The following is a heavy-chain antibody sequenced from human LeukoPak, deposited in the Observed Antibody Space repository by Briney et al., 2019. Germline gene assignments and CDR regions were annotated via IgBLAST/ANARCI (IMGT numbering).Heavy chain of an antibody. J-gene: IGHJ4*02. CDR1: GFTFSTFW. D-gene: IGHD7-27*01. V-gene: IGHV3-7*05. Sequence: PGGSLRLSCAASGFTFSTFWMTWVRQTPGKGLQWVANIKQDGSETDYLDSVKGRFTISRDNAKNTLYLQMNSLRAEDTALYFCAKGHWGMDYGGQGTLVTVSS. CDR3: AKGHWGMDY. CDR2: IKQDGSET.